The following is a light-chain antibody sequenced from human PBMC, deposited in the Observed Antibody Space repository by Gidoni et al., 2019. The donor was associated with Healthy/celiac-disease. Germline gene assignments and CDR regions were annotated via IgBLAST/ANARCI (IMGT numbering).Light chain of an antibody. V-gene: IGKV1-9*01. J-gene: IGKJ4*01. CDR3: QQLYISPPT. CDR2: AAA. Sequence: DVQLTQSPSFLSASVGARVTITCRASQYIGSSLDWYQRKSGEAPKFLIYAAATLQSGVPSRFSGSGSGTEFTLTISSLQAEDFATYYCQQLYISPPTFGGGTKVEIK. CDR1: QYIGSS.